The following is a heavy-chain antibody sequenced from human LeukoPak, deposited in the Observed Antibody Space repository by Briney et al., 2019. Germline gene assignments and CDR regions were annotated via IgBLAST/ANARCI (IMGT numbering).Heavy chain of an antibody. CDR3: ARRSVEGPRDGYKYYFDY. Sequence: GESLKISCKGSGYSFTSYWIGWVRQMPGKGLEWMGIIYPGDSDTRYSPSFQGQVTISADKSISTAYLQWSSLKASDTATYYCARRSVEGPRDGYKYYFDYWGHGTLVTVSS. J-gene: IGHJ4*01. CDR1: GYSFTSYW. V-gene: IGHV5-51*01. D-gene: IGHD5-24*01. CDR2: IYPGDSDT.